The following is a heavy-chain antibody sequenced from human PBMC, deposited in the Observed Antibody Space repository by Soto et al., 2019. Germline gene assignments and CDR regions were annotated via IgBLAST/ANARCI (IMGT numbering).Heavy chain of an antibody. CDR2: INPNSGGT. CDR3: ARKEDIVVVPAAMPTSPSDY. V-gene: IGHV1-2*02. J-gene: IGHJ4*02. Sequence: QVQLVQSGAEVKKPGASVKVSCKASGYTFTGYYMHWVRQAPGQGLEWMGWINPNSGGTNHAHKFQGRVTMTRDTSISTAYMELSRLRSDDTAVYYCARKEDIVVVPAAMPTSPSDYRGQGTLVTVSS. D-gene: IGHD2-2*01. CDR1: GYTFTGYY.